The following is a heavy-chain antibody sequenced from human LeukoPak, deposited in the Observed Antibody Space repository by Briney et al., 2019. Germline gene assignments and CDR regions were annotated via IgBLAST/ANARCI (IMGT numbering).Heavy chain of an antibody. D-gene: IGHD3-10*02. Sequence: GGSLRLSCAASGFTFSSYGMHWVRQAPGKGLEWVAFIRYDGSNKYYADSVKGRFTISRDNSKNTLYLQMNSLRAEDTAVYYCARDVRFDYYHMDVWGKGTTVTVSS. V-gene: IGHV3-30*02. CDR1: GFTFSSYG. CDR3: ARDVRFDYYHMDV. CDR2: IRYDGSNK. J-gene: IGHJ6*03.